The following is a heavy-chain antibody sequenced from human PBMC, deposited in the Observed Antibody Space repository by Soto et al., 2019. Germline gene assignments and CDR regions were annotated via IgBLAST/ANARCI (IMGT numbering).Heavy chain of an antibody. V-gene: IGHV1-18*04. CDR1: GYTFTSYG. D-gene: IGHD6-13*01. CDR3: ARTGMGAPVDY. Sequence: QVQLVQSGAEVKKPGASVRVSCKTSGYTFTSYGITWVRQAPGQGLEWMGWISANNGNTHSAQKFQGRVTMTTDTSTSTAYMELRSLRSDDTAVYHCARTGMGAPVDYWGQGTLVIVSS. J-gene: IGHJ4*02. CDR2: ISANNGNT.